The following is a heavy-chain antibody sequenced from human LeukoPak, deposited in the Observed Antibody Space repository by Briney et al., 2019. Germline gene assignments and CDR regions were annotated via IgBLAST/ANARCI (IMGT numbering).Heavy chain of an antibody. Sequence: GGSLRLSCAASGFTFSNYGMHWVRQAPGKGLEWVSYISSSSSTIYYVDSVKGRFTISRDNAKNSLYLQMNSLRAEDTAVYYCAREGSGYDLGLDYWGQGTLVTVSS. J-gene: IGHJ4*02. D-gene: IGHD5-12*01. CDR3: AREGSGYDLGLDY. CDR1: GFTFSNYG. V-gene: IGHV3-48*01. CDR2: ISSSSSTI.